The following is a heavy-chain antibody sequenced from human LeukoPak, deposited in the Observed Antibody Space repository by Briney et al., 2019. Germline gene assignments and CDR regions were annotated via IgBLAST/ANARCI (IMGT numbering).Heavy chain of an antibody. Sequence: SETLSLTCTVSGGSISSYYWSWIRQPPGKGLEWIGYIHYSGSTNYNPSLKSRVTISVDTSKNQFSLKLSSVTAADTALYYCARHSGEQLGLIDYWGQGTLITVPS. CDR2: IHYSGST. J-gene: IGHJ4*02. V-gene: IGHV4-59*08. CDR3: ARHSGEQLGLIDY. D-gene: IGHD1/OR15-1a*01. CDR1: GGSISSYY.